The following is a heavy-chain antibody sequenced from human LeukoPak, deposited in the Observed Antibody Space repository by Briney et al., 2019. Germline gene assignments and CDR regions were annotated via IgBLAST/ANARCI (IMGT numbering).Heavy chain of an antibody. J-gene: IGHJ4*02. CDR1: GFTFTTYL. CDR2: MSSDGNAM. Sequence: GRSLRLSCAASGFTFTTYLIHWVRQAPGKGLEWVAVMSSDGNAMFYADSVKGRFTISRDNSKNTLYLQMNSLRAEDTAVYYCVRESEYYFDHSASFDYWGQGTLVTVSS. CDR3: VRESEYYFDHSASFDY. D-gene: IGHD3-22*01. V-gene: IGHV3-30-3*01.